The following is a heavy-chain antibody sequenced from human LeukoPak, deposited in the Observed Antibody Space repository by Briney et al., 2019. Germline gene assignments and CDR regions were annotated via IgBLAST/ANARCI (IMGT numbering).Heavy chain of an antibody. Sequence: GGSLRLSCAASGFTFSDYYMSWIRQAPGKGLEWVSYISSSGSTIYYADSVKGRFTISRDNAKNSLYLQMNSLRAEDTAVYYCAREIFGGKGLGKWGAFDIWGQGTMVTVSS. CDR3: AREIFGGKGLGKWGAFDI. V-gene: IGHV3-11*04. CDR1: GFTFSDYY. J-gene: IGHJ3*02. D-gene: IGHD4-23*01. CDR2: ISSSGSTI.